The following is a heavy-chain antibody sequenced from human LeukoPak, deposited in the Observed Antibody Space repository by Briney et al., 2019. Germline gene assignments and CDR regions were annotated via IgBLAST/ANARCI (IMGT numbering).Heavy chain of an antibody. Sequence: ASVKVSCKASGYTFTSYGISWVRQAPGQGLEWMGWISAYNGNTNYAQKLQGRVTMTTDTSTSTAYMELRSLRSDDTAVCYCARGPSIYYDSSGYYYYWGQGTLVTVSS. J-gene: IGHJ4*02. V-gene: IGHV1-18*01. D-gene: IGHD3-22*01. CDR1: GYTFTSYG. CDR3: ARGPSIYYDSSGYYYY. CDR2: ISAYNGNT.